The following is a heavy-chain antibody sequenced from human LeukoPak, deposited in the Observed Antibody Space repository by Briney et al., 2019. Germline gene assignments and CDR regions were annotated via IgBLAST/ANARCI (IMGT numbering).Heavy chain of an antibody. CDR1: GYTFTGYY. Sequence: GASVKVSCKASGYTFTGYYMHWVRRAPGQGLEWMGWINPNSGGTNYAQKFQGRVTMTRDTSISTAYMELSRLRSDDTAVYYCARDGYSSGWYDWSWGQGTLVTVSS. V-gene: IGHV1-2*02. CDR2: INPNSGGT. J-gene: IGHJ5*02. D-gene: IGHD6-19*01. CDR3: ARDGYSSGWYDWS.